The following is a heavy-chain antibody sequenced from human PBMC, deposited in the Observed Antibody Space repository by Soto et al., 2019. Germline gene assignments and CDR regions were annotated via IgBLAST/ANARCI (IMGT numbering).Heavy chain of an antibody. CDR1: GFTFSSYA. D-gene: IGHD2-2*01. CDR2: ISGSGGST. J-gene: IGHJ3*02. V-gene: IGHV3-23*01. CDR3: AKDNKGCSSTSCYDLIDAFDI. Sequence: VGSLRLSCAASGFTFSSYAMSWVRQAPGKGLEWVSAISGSGGSTYYADSVKGRFTISRDNSKNTLYLQMNSLRAEDTAVYYCAKDNKGCSSTSCYDLIDAFDIWGQGTMVTVSS.